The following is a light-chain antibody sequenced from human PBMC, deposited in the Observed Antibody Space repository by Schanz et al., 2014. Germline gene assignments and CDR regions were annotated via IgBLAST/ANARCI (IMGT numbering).Light chain of an antibody. J-gene: IGKJ1*01. Sequence: EIVMTQSPVTLSESPGERAALSCRASQSVSNNLAWYQQKPGQAPRLLIYGASTRVTGVPARFSGSGSGTDFTLTISRLEPEDFAVYYCQQYGSSPLWTFGQGTKVEIK. V-gene: IGKV3-20*01. CDR3: QQYGSSPLWT. CDR2: GAS. CDR1: QSVSNN.